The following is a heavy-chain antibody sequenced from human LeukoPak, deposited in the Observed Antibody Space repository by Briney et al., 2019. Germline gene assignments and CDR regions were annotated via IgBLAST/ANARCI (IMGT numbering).Heavy chain of an antibody. CDR1: GYTFTSYD. Sequence: GASVKVSCKASGYTFTSYDINWVRQAPGQGLEWMGGIIPIFGTANYAQKFQGRVTITADESTSTAYMELSSLRSEDTAVYYCARDLKGVEMATITLQGFDPWGQGTLVTVSS. D-gene: IGHD5-24*01. J-gene: IGHJ5*02. CDR2: IIPIFGTA. V-gene: IGHV1-69*13. CDR3: ARDLKGVEMATITLQGFDP.